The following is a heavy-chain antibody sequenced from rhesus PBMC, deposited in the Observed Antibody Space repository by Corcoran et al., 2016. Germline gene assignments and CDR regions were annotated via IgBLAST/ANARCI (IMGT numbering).Heavy chain of an antibody. CDR2: LNRGWGAT. CDR1: GFTFSSYG. J-gene: IGHJ4*01. CDR3: GKGYNVWTATTNFDF. V-gene: IGHV3S5*01. Sequence: EVQLVETGGGLVQPGGSLKLSCAASGFTFSSYGMSWFRQAPGKGLEWVSALNRGWGATQYQNSVNVRFTISRDNSKNTLSLQMNSLRAEDTAVYYCGKGYNVWTATTNFDFWGQGVLVTVSS. D-gene: IGHD3-3*01.